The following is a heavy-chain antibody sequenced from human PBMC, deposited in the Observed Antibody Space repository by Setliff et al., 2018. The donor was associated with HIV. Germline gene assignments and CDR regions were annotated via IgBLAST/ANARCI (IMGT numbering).Heavy chain of an antibody. CDR2: IGGSSGRT. CDR3: AKGPRYRDIAYHFES. Sequence: GGSLRLSCVAPGVSLNYYAFSWVRQAPGRGLEWVSTIGGSSGRTDYAHSVKGRFTISRDLFTSMVFLQMDSLRAEDTALYYCAKGPRYRDIAYHFESWGPGTQVTVSS. V-gene: IGHV3-23*01. D-gene: IGHD4-17*01. CDR1: GVSLNYYA. J-gene: IGHJ4*02.